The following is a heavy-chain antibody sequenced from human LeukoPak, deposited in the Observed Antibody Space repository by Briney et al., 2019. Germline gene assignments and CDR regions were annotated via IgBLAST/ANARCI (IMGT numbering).Heavy chain of an antibody. Sequence: ASVKVSCKASGYTFTGYYMHWVRQAPGQGLEWMGWINPNSGGTNYAQKFQGRVTMTRDTSISTAYMELSRLRSDDTAVYYCARGVDTAMVTDYYYYYYIDVWGKGTTVTVSS. J-gene: IGHJ6*03. CDR2: INPNSGGT. D-gene: IGHD5-18*01. V-gene: IGHV1-2*02. CDR1: GYTFTGYY. CDR3: ARGVDTAMVTDYYYYYYIDV.